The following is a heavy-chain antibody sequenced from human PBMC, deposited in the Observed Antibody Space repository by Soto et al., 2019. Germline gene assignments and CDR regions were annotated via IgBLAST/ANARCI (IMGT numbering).Heavy chain of an antibody. CDR3: ARRWEGYYVWGSYRYTGYGMDV. CDR2: IYYSGST. J-gene: IGHJ6*02. CDR1: GGSISSGGYY. V-gene: IGHV4-31*03. Sequence: QVQLQESGPGLVKPSQTLSLTCTVSGGSISSGGYYWSWIRQHPGKGLEWIGYIYYSGSTYYNPSLKSRVTISVDTSKNQFSLKLSSVTAADTAVYYCARRWEGYYVWGSYRYTGYGMDVWGQGTTVTVSS. D-gene: IGHD3-16*02.